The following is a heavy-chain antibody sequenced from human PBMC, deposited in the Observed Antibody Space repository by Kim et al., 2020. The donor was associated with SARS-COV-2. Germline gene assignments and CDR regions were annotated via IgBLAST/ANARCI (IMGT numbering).Heavy chain of an antibody. CDR3: ARTPYYDFWSGFCDY. V-gene: IGHV4-39*01. D-gene: IGHD3-3*01. J-gene: IGHJ4*02. Sequence: PSLKSRVTISVDTSKNQFSLKLSSVTAADTAVYYCARTPYYDFWSGFCDYWGQGTLVTVSS.